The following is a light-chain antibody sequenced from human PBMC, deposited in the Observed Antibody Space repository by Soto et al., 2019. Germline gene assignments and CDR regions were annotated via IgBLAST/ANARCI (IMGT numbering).Light chain of an antibody. CDR3: CSFTGPHA. CDR2: DVT. V-gene: IGLV2-11*01. CDR1: SSDIGGSNY. Sequence: QSALTQPRSVSGSPGQSVTISCTGTSSDIGGSNYVSWYQQHPGKAPKLMIYDVTKRPSGVPDRFSGSKSDNTASLTISGLQVEDEADYYCCSFTGPHAFGSGTKLTLL. J-gene: IGLJ1*01.